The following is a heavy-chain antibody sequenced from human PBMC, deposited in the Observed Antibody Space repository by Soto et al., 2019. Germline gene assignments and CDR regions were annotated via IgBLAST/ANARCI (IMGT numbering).Heavy chain of an antibody. J-gene: IGHJ5*02. Sequence: ASVKVSCKASGYTFTSYDINWVRQATGQGLEWMGWMSPQNDNTGYAQNFQGRVIMTRDTSINTAYLELSSLRPEDTAVYYCARDEPPNWFDPWGQGTLVTVSS. CDR2: MSPQNDNT. V-gene: IGHV1-8*01. CDR1: GYTFTSYD. CDR3: ARDEPPNWFDP.